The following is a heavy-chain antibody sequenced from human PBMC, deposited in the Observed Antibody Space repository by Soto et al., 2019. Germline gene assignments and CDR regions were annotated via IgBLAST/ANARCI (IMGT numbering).Heavy chain of an antibody. J-gene: IGHJ3*02. CDR1: GFTFSSYA. Sequence: GGSLRLSCAASGFTFSSYAMHWVRQAPGKGLEWVAVISYDGSNKYYADSVKGRFTISRDNSKNTLYLQMNSLRAEDTAVYYFARDRVEDISSWYGAFDIWGKGTM. V-gene: IGHV3-30-3*01. CDR2: ISYDGSNK. CDR3: ARDRVEDISSWYGAFDI. D-gene: IGHD6-13*01.